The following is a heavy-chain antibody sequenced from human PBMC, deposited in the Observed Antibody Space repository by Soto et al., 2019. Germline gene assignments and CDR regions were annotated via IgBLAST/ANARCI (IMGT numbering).Heavy chain of an antibody. Sequence: EVKVLESGGGLVQPGGSLRLSCAASGFTFFKFPMSWVRLAPGKGLEWVSSISGGGANTYYADSVKGRFTISRDNFKNTLYLEMNSLRVEDTAIFYCAKDKCGHGTCSWYYFDYWGQGTLVSVSS. CDR3: AKDKCGHGTCSWYYFDY. D-gene: IGHD2-15*01. V-gene: IGHV3-23*01. CDR2: ISGGGANT. J-gene: IGHJ4*02. CDR1: GFTFFKFP.